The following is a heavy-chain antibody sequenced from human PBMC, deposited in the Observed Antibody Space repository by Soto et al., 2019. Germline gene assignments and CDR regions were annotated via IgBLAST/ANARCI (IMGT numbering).Heavy chain of an antibody. CDR3: ARAGVAGLGPPYYYYGMDV. D-gene: IGHD2-15*01. V-gene: IGHV5-51*01. J-gene: IGHJ6*02. Sequence: GESLKISCKGSGYSFTSYWIGWVRQMPGKGLEWMGIIYPGDSDTRYSPSFQGQVTISADKSISTAYLQWSSLKASDTAMYYCARAGVAGLGPPYYYYGMDVWGQGTTVTVSS. CDR1: GYSFTSYW. CDR2: IYPGDSDT.